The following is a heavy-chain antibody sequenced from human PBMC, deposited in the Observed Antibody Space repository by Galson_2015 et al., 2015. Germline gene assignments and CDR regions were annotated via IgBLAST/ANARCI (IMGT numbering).Heavy chain of an antibody. V-gene: IGHV1-46*01. CDR1: GYTFTSYY. CDR3: ARVKVSITMVRGVEGVFDY. D-gene: IGHD3-10*01. Sequence: SVKVSCKASGYTFTSYYMHWVRQAPGQGLEWMGTINPSGGSTSYAQKFQGRVTMTRDTSTSTVYMELSSLRSEDTGVYYCARVKVSITMVRGVEGVFDYWGQGTLVTVSS. J-gene: IGHJ4*02. CDR2: INPSGGST.